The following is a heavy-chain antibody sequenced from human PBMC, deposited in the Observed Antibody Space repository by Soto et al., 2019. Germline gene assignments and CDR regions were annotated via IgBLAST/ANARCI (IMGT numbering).Heavy chain of an antibody. V-gene: IGHV4-38-2*01. CDR1: GYSISSGYY. Sequence: SLTCAVSGYSISSGYYWGWIRQPPGKGLEWIGSIYHSGSTYYNPSLKSRVTISVDTSKNQFSLKLSSVTAADTAVYYCARARPPKWFDPWGQGTLVIVSS. J-gene: IGHJ5*02. D-gene: IGHD6-6*01. CDR2: IYHSGST. CDR3: ARARPPKWFDP.